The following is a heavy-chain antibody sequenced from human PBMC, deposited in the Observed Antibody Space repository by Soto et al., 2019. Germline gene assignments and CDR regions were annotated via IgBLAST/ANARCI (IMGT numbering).Heavy chain of an antibody. CDR2: IYHSGST. D-gene: IGHD2-2*01. CDR1: GGSISSGDYY. CDR3: ARDWEYQPDYYYGMDV. Sequence: PSETLSLTCTVSGGSISSGDYYWSWVRQPPGKGLEWIGEIYHSGSTNYNPSLKSRVTISVDKSKNQFSLKLSSVTAADTAVYYCARDWEYQPDYYYGMDVWGQGTTVTVSS. V-gene: IGHV4-4*02. J-gene: IGHJ6*02.